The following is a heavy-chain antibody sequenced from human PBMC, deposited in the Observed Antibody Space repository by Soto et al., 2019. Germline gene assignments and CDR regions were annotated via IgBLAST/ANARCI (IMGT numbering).Heavy chain of an antibody. J-gene: IGHJ4*02. CDR3: VSDLAHCGCDCLLY. D-gene: IGHD2-21*02. V-gene: IGHV3-74*01. Sequence: EVQLVESGGGLVQSGGSRRLSCAASGFTFSNYWIHCVRQAPGKGLVWVSRIDSDGSMRNYADSVKGRFTISGDKAKKTLYLQMNGLRIQDTAVFYCVSDLAHCGCDCLLYWGQGALVTVSS. CDR2: IDSDGSMR. CDR1: GFTFSNYW.